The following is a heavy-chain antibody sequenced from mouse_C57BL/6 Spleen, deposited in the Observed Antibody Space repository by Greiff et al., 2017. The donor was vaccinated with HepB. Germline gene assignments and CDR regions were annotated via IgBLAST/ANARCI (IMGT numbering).Heavy chain of an antibody. CDR1: GFTFTDYY. Sequence: EVQLVESGGGLVQPGGSLSLSCAASGFTFTDYYMSWVRQPPGKALEWLGFIRNKANGYTTEYSASVKGRFTISRDNSQSILYLQMNALRAEDSATYYCARTGTGFHWYFDVWGTGTTVTVSS. CDR2: IRNKANGYTT. D-gene: IGHD4-1*01. CDR3: ARTGTGFHWYFDV. J-gene: IGHJ1*03. V-gene: IGHV7-3*01.